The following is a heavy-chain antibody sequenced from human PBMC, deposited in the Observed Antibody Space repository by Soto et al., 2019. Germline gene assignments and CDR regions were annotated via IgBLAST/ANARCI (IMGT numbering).Heavy chain of an antibody. Sequence: ETLSLTCTVSGDSINNYYWSWMRLPAGKGLEWIGRIYSNGNTYYNPSLKSRVSMSVDTSKNQFSLILKTVTAADTAVYYCARGGAVATTAHFDHWGQGTLVTVSS. D-gene: IGHD5-12*01. CDR2: IYSNGNT. J-gene: IGHJ4*02. CDR3: ARGGAVATTAHFDH. CDR1: GDSINNYY. V-gene: IGHV4-4*07.